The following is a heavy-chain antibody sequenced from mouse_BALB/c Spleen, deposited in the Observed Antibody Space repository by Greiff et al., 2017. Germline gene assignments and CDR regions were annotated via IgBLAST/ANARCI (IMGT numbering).Heavy chain of an antibody. J-gene: IGHJ3*01. CDR3: TREGTTTATAWFAY. Sequence: EVQVVESGGGLVQPGGSRKLSCAASGFTFSSFGMHWVRQAPEKGLEWVAYISSGSSTIYYADTVKGRFTISRDNAKNTLYLQMSSLKSEDTAMYYCTREGTTTATAWFAYWGQGTLVTVSA. D-gene: IGHD1-2*01. CDR1: GFTFSSFG. CDR2: ISSGSSTI. V-gene: IGHV5-17*02.